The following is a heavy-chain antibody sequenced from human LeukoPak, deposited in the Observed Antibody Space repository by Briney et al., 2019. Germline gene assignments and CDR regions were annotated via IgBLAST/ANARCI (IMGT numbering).Heavy chain of an antibody. V-gene: IGHV3-7*01. Sequence: GESLRLSCAASGFTFSSYAMSWVRQAPGKGLEWVANIKQDGSGKSYVDSVRGRFTISRDNAKNSLYLQVNSLRAEDAAVYYCARAGENDYYFYYMDVWGKGTTVTVSS. D-gene: IGHD3-16*01. CDR1: GFTFSSYA. CDR3: ARAGENDYYFYYMDV. J-gene: IGHJ6*03. CDR2: IKQDGSGK.